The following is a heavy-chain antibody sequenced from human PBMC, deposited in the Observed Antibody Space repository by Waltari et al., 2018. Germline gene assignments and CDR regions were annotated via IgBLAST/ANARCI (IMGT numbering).Heavy chain of an antibody. D-gene: IGHD1-26*01. J-gene: IGHJ4*02. V-gene: IGHV1-2*02. CDR1: GYTFTGYY. CDR3: ARGLENSGSYYVGF. CDR2: INPNNGGT. Sequence: QVQLVQSGAEVKKPGASVKVSCKASGYTFTGYYIHWVRQAPGQGLEWMGWINPNNGGTNNAQKFQGRVTMTRDTSISTAYMELSKLRSDDTAVYYCARGLENSGSYYVGFWGQGTLVTVSS.